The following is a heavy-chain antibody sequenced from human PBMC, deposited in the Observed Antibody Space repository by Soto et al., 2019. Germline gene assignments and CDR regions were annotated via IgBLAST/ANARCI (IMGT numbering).Heavy chain of an antibody. J-gene: IGHJ5*02. V-gene: IGHV4-59*11. CDR3: ARAPMGLPRSYLDP. CDR1: GGSISNLY. Sequence: SETLSLTXTVSGGSISNLYWSWIRQPPGKGLEWIGYISYSGNTNYNPSLKSRVSISVDTSKNQLSLNLTSVTAADTAVYYCARAPMGLPRSYLDPWGQEPRSPSPQ. CDR2: ISYSGNT. D-gene: IGHD1-26*01.